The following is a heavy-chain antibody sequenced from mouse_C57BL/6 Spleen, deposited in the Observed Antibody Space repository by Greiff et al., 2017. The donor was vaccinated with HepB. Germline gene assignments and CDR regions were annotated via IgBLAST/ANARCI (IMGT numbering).Heavy chain of an antibody. V-gene: IGHV5-17*01. CDR1: GFTFSDYG. CDR2: ISSGSSTI. D-gene: IGHD1-1*01. CDR3: AREGSHYYGSSYAMDY. Sequence: EVKLVESGGGLVKPGGSLKLSCAASGFTFSDYGMHWVRQAPEKGLEWVAYISSGSSTIYYADTVKGRFTISRDNAKNTLFLQMTSLRSEDTAMYYCAREGSHYYGSSYAMDYWGQGTSVTVSS. J-gene: IGHJ4*01.